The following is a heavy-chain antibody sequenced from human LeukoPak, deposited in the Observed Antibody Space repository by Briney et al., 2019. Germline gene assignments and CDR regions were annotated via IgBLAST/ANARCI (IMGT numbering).Heavy chain of an antibody. Sequence: PSETLSLTCTVSGGSVSSNYWSWIRQPPGRGLEWIGYTLYSGSTNYHPSLKGRVNISADTSKTQVSLKLSSVTAADTAIYYCARARGDYGWIDYWGQGTLVTVSS. CDR3: ARARGDYGWIDY. J-gene: IGHJ4*02. CDR2: TLYSGST. V-gene: IGHV4-59*02. CDR1: GGSVSSNY. D-gene: IGHD4-17*01.